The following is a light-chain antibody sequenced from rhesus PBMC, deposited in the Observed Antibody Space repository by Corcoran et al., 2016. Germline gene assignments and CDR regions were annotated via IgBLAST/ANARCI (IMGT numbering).Light chain of an antibody. V-gene: IGKV1-37*01. CDR1: QGISSY. J-gene: IGKJ1*01. Sequence: DIQMTQSPSSLSASVGDRVTITCRASQGISSYLAWYQQKPGKAPKHLIYYASNLESGFPARISGMGSGTEFPLTISSLQPEDVATYYWQQYNSDPTFGQGTKVEIK. CDR3: QQYNSDPT. CDR2: YAS.